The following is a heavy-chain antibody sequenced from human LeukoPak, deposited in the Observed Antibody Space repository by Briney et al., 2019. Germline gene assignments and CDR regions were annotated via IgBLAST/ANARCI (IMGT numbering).Heavy chain of an antibody. J-gene: IGHJ6*03. V-gene: IGHV4-34*01. D-gene: IGHD1/OR15-1a*01. CDR2: INHSGST. CDR1: GGSFSGYY. CDR3: ARGRAKQYYYYYYYMDV. Sequence: PSETLSLTCAVYGGSFSGYYWSWIRQPPGKGLEWIGEINHSGSTNYNPSLKGRVTISVDTSKNQFSLKLSSVTAADTAVYYCARGRAKQYYYYYYYMDVWGKGTTVTVSS.